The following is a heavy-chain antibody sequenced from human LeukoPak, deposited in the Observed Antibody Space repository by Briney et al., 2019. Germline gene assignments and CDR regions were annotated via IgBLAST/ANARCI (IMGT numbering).Heavy chain of an antibody. CDR3: AKARWVRGVISYYYMDV. Sequence: GGSLRLSCAASGFTFSSYGMHWVRQAPGKGLEWVAFIRYDGSNKYYADSVKGRFTISRDNSKNTLYLQMNSLRAEDTAVYYCAKARWVRGVISYYYMDVWGKGTTVTISS. CDR1: GFTFSSYG. J-gene: IGHJ6*03. CDR2: IRYDGSNK. D-gene: IGHD3-10*01. V-gene: IGHV3-30*02.